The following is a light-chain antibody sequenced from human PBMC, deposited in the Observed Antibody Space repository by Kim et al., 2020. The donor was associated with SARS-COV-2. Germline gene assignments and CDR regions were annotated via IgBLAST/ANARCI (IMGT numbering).Light chain of an antibody. V-gene: IGKV4-1*01. Sequence: ATINCKSSQSGLYSSNNQNYLAWYQQKPGQPPKLLIYWASTRESGVPDRFSGSGSGTDFTLTISSLQAEDVAVYYCQQYYSTPPTFGGGTKVEIK. CDR2: WAS. CDR3: QQYYSTPPT. J-gene: IGKJ4*01. CDR1: QSGLYSSNNQNY.